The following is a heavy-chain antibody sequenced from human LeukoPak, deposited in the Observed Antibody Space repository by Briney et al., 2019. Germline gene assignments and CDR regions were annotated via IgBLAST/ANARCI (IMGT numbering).Heavy chain of an antibody. J-gene: IGHJ3*02. Sequence: ASVKVSCKASGYTFTGYYMHWVRQAPGQGLEWMGWINPNSGGTNYAQKFQGWVTMTRDTSISTAYMELSRLRSDDTAVYYCARDCGGDCYDPAFDIWGQGTMVTVSS. D-gene: IGHD2-21*02. V-gene: IGHV1-2*04. CDR1: GYTFTGYY. CDR3: ARDCGGDCYDPAFDI. CDR2: INPNSGGT.